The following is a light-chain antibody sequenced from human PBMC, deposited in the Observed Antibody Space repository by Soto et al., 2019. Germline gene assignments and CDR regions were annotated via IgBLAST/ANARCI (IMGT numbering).Light chain of an antibody. V-gene: IGKV3-15*01. CDR2: GAS. CDR3: QQYNNWPPIT. Sequence: EIGFTQYPGTLTLFSGEGGTLFRRASQSVRSNLAWYQQKPGQAPRLLIYGASTRATGIPARFSGSGSGTEFTLTVSSLQSEDFAVYYCQQYNNWPPITFGQGTRLEIK. CDR1: QSVRSN. J-gene: IGKJ5*01.